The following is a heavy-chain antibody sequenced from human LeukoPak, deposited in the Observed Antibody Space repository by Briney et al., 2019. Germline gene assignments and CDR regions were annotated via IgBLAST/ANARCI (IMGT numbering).Heavy chain of an antibody. CDR3: ARVSYYYDSSGYLTSLYFDY. J-gene: IGHJ4*02. CDR2: IYYSGST. D-gene: IGHD3-22*01. V-gene: IGHV4-59*01. Sequence: SETLSLTCTVSGGSISSYYWSWIRQPPGKGLEWIGYIYYSGSTNYNPSLKSRVTTSVDTSKNQFSLKLSSVTAADTAVYYCARVSYYYDSSGYLTSLYFDYWGQGTLVTVSS. CDR1: GGSISSYY.